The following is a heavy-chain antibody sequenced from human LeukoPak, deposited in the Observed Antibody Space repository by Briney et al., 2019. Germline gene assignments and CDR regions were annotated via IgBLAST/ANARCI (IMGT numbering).Heavy chain of an antibody. D-gene: IGHD3-10*01. Sequence: GGSMRLSCAASGFTFDDYAMHWVRQAPGKGLEWVSGISWNSGSIGYADSVKGRFTISRDNAKNSLYLQMNSLRAEDTALYYCAKNFFWALYGSGSYEDAFDIWGQGTMVTVSS. CDR2: ISWNSGSI. CDR1: GFTFDDYA. J-gene: IGHJ3*02. V-gene: IGHV3-9*01. CDR3: AKNFFWALYGSGSYEDAFDI.